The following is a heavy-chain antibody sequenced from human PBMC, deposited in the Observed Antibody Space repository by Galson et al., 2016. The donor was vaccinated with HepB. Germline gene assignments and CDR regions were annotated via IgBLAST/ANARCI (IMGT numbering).Heavy chain of an antibody. V-gene: IGHV3-23*01. D-gene: IGHD2-2*01. J-gene: IGHJ4*02. CDR1: GFTFSSYA. CDR3: TKCGSTSCPAN. CDR2: ISGSGGNT. Sequence: SLRLSCAASGFTFSSYAMSWVRQAPGKGLEWVSGISGSGGNTYYADAVKGRFTVSRDNSKNTVFLQMSSLRAEDTATYYCTKCGSTSCPANWGQGILVTVSS.